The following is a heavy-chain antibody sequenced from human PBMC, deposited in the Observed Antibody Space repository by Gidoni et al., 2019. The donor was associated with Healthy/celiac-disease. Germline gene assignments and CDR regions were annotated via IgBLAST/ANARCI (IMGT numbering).Heavy chain of an antibody. J-gene: IGHJ4*02. D-gene: IGHD4-17*01. Sequence: QVQLVESGGGVVQPGRSLRLSCAASGFTFSSYGMHWVRQAPGKGLEWVAVISYDGSNKYYADSVKGRFTISRDNSKNTLYLQMNSLRAEDTAVYYCAKPTTTVTFDYWGQGTLVTVSS. V-gene: IGHV3-30*18. CDR1: GFTFSSYG. CDR2: ISYDGSNK. CDR3: AKPTTTVTFDY.